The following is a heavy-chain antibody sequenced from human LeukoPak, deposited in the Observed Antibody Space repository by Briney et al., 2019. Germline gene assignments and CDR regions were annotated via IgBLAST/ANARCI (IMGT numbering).Heavy chain of an antibody. D-gene: IGHD3-10*01. V-gene: IGHV3-7*03. Sequence: GGALRLSCAASGFTLSSYWMSWVRQAPGKGLEWVANIKEDGSEKYYVDSVKGRFTISRDNAQNSVYLHMNSLTAEDTALYYCARDWVAGVPFDAFDIWGQGTMVSVSS. CDR1: GFTLSSYW. J-gene: IGHJ3*02. CDR2: IKEDGSEK. CDR3: ARDWVAGVPFDAFDI.